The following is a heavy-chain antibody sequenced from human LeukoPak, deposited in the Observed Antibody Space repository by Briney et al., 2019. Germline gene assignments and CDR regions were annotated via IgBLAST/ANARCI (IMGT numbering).Heavy chain of an antibody. CDR1: GFTFSSYA. V-gene: IGHV3-23*01. Sequence: GGSLRLSCAASGFTFSSYAMSWVRQAPGKGLEWVSAISGSGGSTYYADSVKGRFTISRDNSKNTLYLQMNSLRAEDTAVYYCARHAREQQWLVSGFDYWGQGTLVTVPS. J-gene: IGHJ4*02. CDR2: ISGSGGST. D-gene: IGHD6-19*01. CDR3: ARHAREQQWLVSGFDY.